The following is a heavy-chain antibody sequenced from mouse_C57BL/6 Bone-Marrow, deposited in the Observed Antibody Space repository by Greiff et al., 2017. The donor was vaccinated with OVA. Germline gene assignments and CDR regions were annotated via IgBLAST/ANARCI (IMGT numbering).Heavy chain of an antibody. J-gene: IGHJ1*03. Sequence: QVTLKVSGPGILQSSQTLSLTCSFSGFSLSTSGMGVSWIRQPSGKGLEWLAHIYWDDDKRYNPSLKSRLTISKDTSRNQVFLKITSVDTADTATYYCARRGPYYYGSSPYWYFDVWGTGTTVTVSS. CDR3: ARRGPYYYGSSPYWYFDV. CDR2: IYWDDDK. V-gene: IGHV8-12*01. CDR1: GFSLSTSGMG. D-gene: IGHD1-1*01.